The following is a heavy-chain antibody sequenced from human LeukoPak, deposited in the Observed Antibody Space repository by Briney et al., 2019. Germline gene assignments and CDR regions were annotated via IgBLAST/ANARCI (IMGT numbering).Heavy chain of an antibody. CDR3: ARVSHGYSYVLPFDY. D-gene: IGHD5-18*01. CDR2: MNPNSGNT. V-gene: IGHV1-8*01. Sequence: ASVKVSCKASGYTFTSYDINWVRQATGQGLEWKGWMNPNSGNTGYAQKFQGRVTMTRNTSISTAYMELSSLRSEDTAVYYCARVSHGYSYVLPFDYWGQGTLVTVSA. CDR1: GYTFTSYD. J-gene: IGHJ4*02.